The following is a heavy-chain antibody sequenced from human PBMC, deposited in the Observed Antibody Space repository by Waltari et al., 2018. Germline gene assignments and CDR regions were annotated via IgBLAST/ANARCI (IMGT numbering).Heavy chain of an antibody. CDR2: TVPQLRTA. CDR3: ARLSGSHCGGGDYSIDL. J-gene: IGHJ1*01. CDR1: GGCFSSHP. D-gene: IGHD2-21*02. Sequence: QVQLVQSGAEVKKPGSSVKVSCEASGGCFSSHPIGWLRQAPGQGLEWMGGTVPQLRTADYEPQFQGRVTLSADQATNRVHMQLRSLTFNDTAVYYCARLSGSHCGGGDYSIDLWGQGTVVGVSS. V-gene: IGHV1-69*11.